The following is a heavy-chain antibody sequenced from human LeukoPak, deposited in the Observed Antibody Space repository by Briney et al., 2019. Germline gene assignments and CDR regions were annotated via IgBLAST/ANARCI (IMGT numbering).Heavy chain of an antibody. CDR2: ISYDGSNK. D-gene: IGHD2-21*02. Sequence: GGSLRLSCAASGFTFSSYAMHWVRQAPGKGLEWVAVISYDGSNKYYADSVKGRFTISRDNSKNTLYLQMNSLRAEDTAVYYCARDGWLLAFDYWGQGTLVTVSS. CDR1: GFTFSSYA. CDR3: ARDGWLLAFDY. V-gene: IGHV3-30*04. J-gene: IGHJ4*02.